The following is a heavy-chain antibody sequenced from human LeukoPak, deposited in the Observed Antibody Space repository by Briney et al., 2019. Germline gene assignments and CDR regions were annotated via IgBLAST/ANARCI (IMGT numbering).Heavy chain of an antibody. J-gene: IGHJ4*02. CDR1: GFTFSSYA. D-gene: IGHD3-22*01. CDR2: ISGSGGST. V-gene: IGHV3-23*01. CDR3: AKLASYYYDSSGYYHYFDY. Sequence: GGSLRLSCAASGFTFSSYAMSWVRQAPGKGLEWVSAISGSGGSTYYADSVKGRFTISRDNSKNTLYLQMNSLRAEDTAVYYCAKLASYYYDSSGYYHYFDYWGQGTLVTVSS.